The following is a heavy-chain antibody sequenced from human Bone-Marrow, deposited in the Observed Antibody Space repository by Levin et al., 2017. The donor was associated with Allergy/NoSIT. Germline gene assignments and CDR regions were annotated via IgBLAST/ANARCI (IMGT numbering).Heavy chain of an antibody. D-gene: IGHD2-15*01. CDR3: ARGSGCSGGACYSYPWFDP. Sequence: SQTLSLTCTVSGASISSGDDYWSWLRQSPGKGLEWIGYISYSGGTYYNPSLEGRISISVDTSKKEFSLNVTSVTAKDTAVYYCARGSGCSGGACYSYPWFDPWGQGTLVTVSS. CDR1: GASISSGDDY. CDR2: ISYSGGT. V-gene: IGHV4-30-4*01. J-gene: IGHJ5*02.